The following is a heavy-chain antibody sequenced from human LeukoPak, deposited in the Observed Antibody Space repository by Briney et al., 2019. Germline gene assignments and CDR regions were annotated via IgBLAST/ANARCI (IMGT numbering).Heavy chain of an antibody. D-gene: IGHD6-19*01. CDR3: ASSRSSGWYDY. CDR1: GGSISTYY. Sequence: PSETLPLTCAVSGGSISTYYWSWIRQPPGKGLEWIGYIYYSGSTNYNPSLQSRVTISVDTSKNQFSLKLSSVTAADTAVYYCASSRSSGWYDYWGQGALVTVSS. V-gene: IGHV4-59*01. CDR2: IYYSGST. J-gene: IGHJ4*02.